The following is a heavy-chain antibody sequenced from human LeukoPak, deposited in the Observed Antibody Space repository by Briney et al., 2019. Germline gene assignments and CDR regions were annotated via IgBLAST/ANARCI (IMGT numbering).Heavy chain of an antibody. CDR1: GFTFSSYA. CDR3: ATVWGSYRRQSDY. Sequence: GGSLRLSCAASGFTFSSYAMSWVRQAPGKGLEWLSAISGSGGSTYYADSVKGRFTISRDNSKNTLYLQMNSLRAEDTAVYYCATVWGSYRRQSDYWGQGTLVTVSS. V-gene: IGHV3-23*01. D-gene: IGHD3-16*02. CDR2: ISGSGGST. J-gene: IGHJ4*02.